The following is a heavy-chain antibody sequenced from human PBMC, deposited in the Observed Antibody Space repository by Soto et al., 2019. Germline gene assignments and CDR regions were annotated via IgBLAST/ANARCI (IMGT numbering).Heavy chain of an antibody. J-gene: IGHJ6*02. CDR2: TYYRSKWYN. D-gene: IGHD6-19*01. CDR1: GDSVSSNSAA. V-gene: IGHV6-1*01. CDR3: ARAYSSGPDNYYYYCMDV. Sequence: SQTLSLTCAISGDSVSSNSAAWNWIRQSPSRGLEWLGRTYYRSKWYNDYAVSVKSRITINPDTSKNRFSLQLNSVTPEDTAVYYCARAYSSGPDNYYYYCMDVWGQGTMVTVYS.